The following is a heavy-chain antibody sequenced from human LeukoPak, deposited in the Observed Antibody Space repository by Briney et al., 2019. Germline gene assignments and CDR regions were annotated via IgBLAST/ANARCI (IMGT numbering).Heavy chain of an antibody. CDR2: IYWNDDK. J-gene: IGHJ4*02. D-gene: IGHD3-22*01. Sequence: SGPTLVNPTQTLTLTCTFSGFSLSTSGVGVGWIRQPPGKALEWLALIYWNDDKRYSPSLKSRLTITMDTSKNQVVLTMTNMDPVDTATYYCAHRRDSSGGDYFHYWGQGTLVTVSS. CDR1: GFSLSTSGVG. CDR3: AHRRDSSGGDYFHY. V-gene: IGHV2-5*01.